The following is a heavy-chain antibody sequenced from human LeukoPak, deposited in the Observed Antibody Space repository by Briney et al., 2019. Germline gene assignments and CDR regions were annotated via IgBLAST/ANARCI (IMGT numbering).Heavy chain of an antibody. J-gene: IGHJ4*01. Sequence: GGSLRPSCAASGFTFSAYVMHCVRQAPGKGLECVAVISNDGNEKYYADSVKGRFSISRDNSKNTLYLQMSSLRTEDTAVYYCARDGGYTGGWTYGAGDYWGQGNLVTVSS. CDR2: ISNDGNEK. CDR3: ARDGGYTGGWTYGAGDY. D-gene: IGHD2-8*02. V-gene: IGHV3-30*04. CDR1: GFTFSAYV.